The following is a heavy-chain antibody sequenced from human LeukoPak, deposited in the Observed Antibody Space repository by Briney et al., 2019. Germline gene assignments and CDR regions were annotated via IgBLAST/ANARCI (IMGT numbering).Heavy chain of an antibody. CDR2: ISSSSSSTI. J-gene: IGHJ4*02. V-gene: IGHV3-48*01. Sequence: PGGSLRLSCAASGFTFSSYSMNWVRQAPGKGLEWVSYISSSSSSTIYYADSVKGRFTISRDNAKNSLYLQMNSLRAEDTAVYYCAREIGVHYDFWSGAPGYWGQGTLVTASS. CDR3: AREIGVHYDFWSGAPGY. D-gene: IGHD3-3*01. CDR1: GFTFSSYS.